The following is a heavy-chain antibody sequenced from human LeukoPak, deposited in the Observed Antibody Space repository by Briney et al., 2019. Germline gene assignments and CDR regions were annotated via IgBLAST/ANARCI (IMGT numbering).Heavy chain of an antibody. CDR1: GGSISSYY. V-gene: IGHV4-59*12. D-gene: IGHD1-7*01. Sequence: SETLSLTCTVSGGSISSYYWSWIRQPPGKGLEWIGYIYYSGSTNYNPSLKSRVTISVDTSVNQFSLKLSSVTAADTAVYYCAREDNWNYDYWGQGTLVTVSS. CDR2: IYYSGST. CDR3: AREDNWNYDY. J-gene: IGHJ4*02.